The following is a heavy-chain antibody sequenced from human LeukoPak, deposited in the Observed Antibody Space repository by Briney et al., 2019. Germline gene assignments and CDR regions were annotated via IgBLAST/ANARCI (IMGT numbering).Heavy chain of an antibody. V-gene: IGHV3-33*08. CDR1: GFTFSSYG. Sequence: PGGSLRPSCAASGFTFSSYGMDWVRQAPGKGLEWVAVIWYDGSNKYYADSVKGRFTISRDNSKNTLYLQMNSLRAEDTAVYYCARGGLGIGDFDIWGQGTMVTVSS. CDR3: ARGGLGIGDFDI. D-gene: IGHD7-27*01. CDR2: IWYDGSNK. J-gene: IGHJ3*02.